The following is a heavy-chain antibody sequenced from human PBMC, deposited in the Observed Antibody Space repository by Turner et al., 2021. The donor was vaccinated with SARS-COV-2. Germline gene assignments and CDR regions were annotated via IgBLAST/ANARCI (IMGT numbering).Heavy chain of an antibody. CDR2: ISYDGSNK. Sequence: QVQLVESWGGVVQPGRALRLHCAASGFAFSNNGMHWVRQALGKGLEWVAVISYDGSNKHYATFVKGRFPISRDISKNTLYLQMNRLRGEDTAVYYCARDFPPQDGFNPAGAFDIWGQGTMVTVSS. V-gene: IGHV3-30*03. J-gene: IGHJ3*02. CDR1: GFAFSNNG. CDR3: ARDFPPQDGFNPAGAFDI. D-gene: IGHD2-15*01.